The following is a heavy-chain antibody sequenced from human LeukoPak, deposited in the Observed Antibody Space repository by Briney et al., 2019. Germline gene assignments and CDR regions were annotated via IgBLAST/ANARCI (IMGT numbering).Heavy chain of an antibody. CDR2: SIPILGIA. CDR3: ARDLRGGSGWYRNDAFDI. V-gene: IGHV1-69*04. J-gene: IGHJ3*02. Sequence: ASVKVSCKASGGTFSSYAISWVRQAPGQGLEWMGRSIPILGIANYAQKFQGRVTITADKSTSTAYMELSSLRSEDTAVYYCARDLRGGSGWYRNDAFDIWGQGTMVSVSS. D-gene: IGHD6-19*01. CDR1: GGTFSSYA.